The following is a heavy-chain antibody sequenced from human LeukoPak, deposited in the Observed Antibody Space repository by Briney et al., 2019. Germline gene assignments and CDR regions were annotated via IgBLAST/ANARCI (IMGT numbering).Heavy chain of an antibody. V-gene: IGHV3-30*02. Sequence: GGSLRLSCAASGFTFSSYGMHWVRQAPGKGLEWVAFIRYDGSNKYYADSVKGRFTFSRDNSKNTLYLQMNSLRAEDTAVYYCAKVPFLPSVTTGGPFDYWGQGTLVTVSS. J-gene: IGHJ4*02. D-gene: IGHD4-17*01. CDR2: IRYDGSNK. CDR1: GFTFSSYG. CDR3: AKVPFLPSVTTGGPFDY.